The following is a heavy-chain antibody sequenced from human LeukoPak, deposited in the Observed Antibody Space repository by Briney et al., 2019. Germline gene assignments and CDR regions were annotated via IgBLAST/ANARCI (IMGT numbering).Heavy chain of an antibody. CDR1: GGSISSGDYY. J-gene: IGHJ5*01. V-gene: IGHV4-31*03. CDR2: IYCSGST. CDR3: AKYTTTSRKVGFDP. D-gene: IGHD2-2*01. Sequence: SQTLSLTCTVSGGSISSGDYYWSWIRQLPGKGLEWIGYIYCSGSTYYNPSLKSRLTMSVDTAKNQFSLRLRSVTAADTAVYYCAKYTTTSRKVGFDPWGQGTLITVSS.